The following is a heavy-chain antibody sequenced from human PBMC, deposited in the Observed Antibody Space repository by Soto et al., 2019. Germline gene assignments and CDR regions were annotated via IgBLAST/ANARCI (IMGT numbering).Heavy chain of an antibody. D-gene: IGHD2-15*01. Sequence: QVQLVQSGAEVKKPGASVKVSCKASGYTFTGYYIHWARQAPGQGLEWMGWINPNSGGTKYPQKFQGRVTMTRDTSISTVYMSLTGLKSDDTAVYFCARDLAKGGGSAGFDYWGQGTLVAVSS. V-gene: IGHV1-2*02. CDR3: ARDLAKGGGSAGFDY. J-gene: IGHJ4*02. CDR2: INPNSGGT. CDR1: GYTFTGYY.